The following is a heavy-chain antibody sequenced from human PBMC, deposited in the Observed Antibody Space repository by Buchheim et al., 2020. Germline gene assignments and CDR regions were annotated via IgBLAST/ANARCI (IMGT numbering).Heavy chain of an antibody. CDR3: ASTIRIAARRFYGMDV. J-gene: IGHJ6*02. CDR1: GGTFSSYA. Sequence: QVQLVQSGAEVKKPGSSVKVSCKASGGTFSSYAISWVRQAPGQGLEWMGGIIPIFGTANYAQKFQGRVTITADKSKRTAYMALSSLRSEDTAVYYCASTIRIAARRFYGMDVWGQGTT. D-gene: IGHD6-6*01. CDR2: IIPIFGTA. V-gene: IGHV1-69*06.